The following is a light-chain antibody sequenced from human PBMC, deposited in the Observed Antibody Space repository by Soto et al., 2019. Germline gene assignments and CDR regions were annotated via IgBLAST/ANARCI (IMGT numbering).Light chain of an antibody. CDR1: SSNIGGNY. CDR3: SAWDDSLSSAV. J-gene: IGLJ2*01. CDR2: SNN. Sequence: QYVLTQPPSASGTPGPRVTISCSGSSSNIGGNYVYWYQQLPGTAPKILLYSNNQRRSAVPVRVSCSKSGTSASLAISRRRSEDEADYYCSAWDDSLSSAVFGGGTKLTVL. V-gene: IGLV1-47*02.